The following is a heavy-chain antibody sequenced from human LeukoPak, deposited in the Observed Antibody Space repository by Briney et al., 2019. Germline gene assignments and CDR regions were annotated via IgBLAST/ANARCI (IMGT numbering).Heavy chain of an antibody. J-gene: IGHJ5*02. CDR3: ARDMDYGSGGAWFDP. Sequence: PSETLSLTCAVSGGSISSGGYSWSWIRQPPGKGLEWIGYIYHSGSTYYNPSLKSRVTISVDRSKNQFSLKLSSVTAADTAVYYCARDMDYGSGGAWFDPWGQGTLVTVSS. CDR1: GGSISSGGYS. D-gene: IGHD3-10*01. V-gene: IGHV4-30-2*01. CDR2: IYHSGST.